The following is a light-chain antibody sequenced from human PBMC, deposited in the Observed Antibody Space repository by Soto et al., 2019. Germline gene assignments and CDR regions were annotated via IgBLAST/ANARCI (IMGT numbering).Light chain of an antibody. CDR1: QGVNRW. J-gene: IGKJ3*01. CDR3: QQCGSSHHFT. Sequence: TQSPSSVAASVGDRVTLNCRASQGVNRWLAWYQQKPGQAPRLLIYGASSRATGIPDRFSRSGSGTDFTVTISRLEPEDFAVYYCQQCGSSHHFTFGPG. CDR2: GAS. V-gene: IGKV3-20*01.